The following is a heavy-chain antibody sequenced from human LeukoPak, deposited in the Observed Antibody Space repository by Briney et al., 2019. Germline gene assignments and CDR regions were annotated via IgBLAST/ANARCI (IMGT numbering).Heavy chain of an antibody. CDR3: ATEYCTDKGYFDL. J-gene: IGHJ2*01. CDR2: IIANGKT. D-gene: IGHD2-8*02. Sequence: GGSLRLSCAASGFTFSNYAMSWVRQAPGQGLEWVSGIIANGKTYYRDSVQGRFIISRDNSKNTLYLQMNSLRAEDTAAYYCATEYCTDKGYFDLWGRGILVTVSS. CDR1: GFTFSNYA. V-gene: IGHV3-23*01.